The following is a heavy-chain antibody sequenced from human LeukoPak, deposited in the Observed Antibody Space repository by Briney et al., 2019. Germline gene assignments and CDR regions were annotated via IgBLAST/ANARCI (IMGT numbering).Heavy chain of an antibody. CDR1: GFTFSSCG. CDR3: ARDVSSGYLGFDY. Sequence: PGGSLRLSCAASGFTFSSCGMQWVRQAPGKGLEWVVAIWYDGSEKYYADSVKGRFTISRDNSKNTLYLQMNSLRAEDTAVYYCARDVSSGYLGFDYWGQGTLVTVSS. V-gene: IGHV3-33*01. J-gene: IGHJ4*02. D-gene: IGHD3-22*01. CDR2: IWYDGSEK.